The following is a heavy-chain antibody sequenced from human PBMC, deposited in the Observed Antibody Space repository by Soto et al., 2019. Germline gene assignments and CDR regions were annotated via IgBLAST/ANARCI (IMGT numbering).Heavy chain of an antibody. CDR1: GFTFSSYG. J-gene: IGHJ4*02. CDR2: ISYDGKVA. D-gene: IGHD1-1*01. CDR3: XKEGPITNWYFDY. V-gene: IGHV3-30*03. Sequence: QVQLVESGGGVVQPGRSLRLSCAASGFTFSSYGMHWVRQAPGKGLEWVTVISYDGKVAYYADSVKGRFTISRDNSKXXXXXXXXXXXXXXXXXXXXXKEGPITNWYFDYWGQGTLVTVSS.